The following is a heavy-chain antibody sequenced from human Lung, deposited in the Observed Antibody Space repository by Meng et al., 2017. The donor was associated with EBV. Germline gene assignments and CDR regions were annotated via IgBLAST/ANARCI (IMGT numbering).Heavy chain of an antibody. CDR1: GGSITRNNW. V-gene: IGHV4-4*03. J-gene: IGHJ5*02. CDR2: IYQRGST. CDR3: ARGVYSVSTFDP. D-gene: IGHD2-8*01. Sequence: HETGPRLVQPPGTLCLTCAVSGGSITRNNWWGWVRQPPGKGLEWIGEIYQRGSTNFNPSLKSRVTTSIDKSKNQFSLKLSSVTAADTAVYYCARGVYSVSTFDPWGQGTLVTVSS.